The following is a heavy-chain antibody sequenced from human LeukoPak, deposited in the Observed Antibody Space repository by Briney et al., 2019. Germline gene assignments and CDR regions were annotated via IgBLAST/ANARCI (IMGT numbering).Heavy chain of an antibody. J-gene: IGHJ3*02. Sequence: ASVKVSCKASGYTFTTYDINWVRQATGQGLEWMGWMNPNTGNTGYAQKFQGRVTMTRTTSTTTAYMELSGLTSEDTAIYYCARGEHDYNSSAFYYGAFDIWGQGTMVTVSS. CDR2: MNPNTGNT. CDR3: ARGEHDYNSSAFYYGAFDI. V-gene: IGHV1-8*01. D-gene: IGHD3-22*01. CDR1: GYTFTTYD.